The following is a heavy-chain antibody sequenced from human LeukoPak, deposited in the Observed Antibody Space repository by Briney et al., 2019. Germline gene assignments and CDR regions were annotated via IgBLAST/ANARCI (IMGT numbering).Heavy chain of an antibody. CDR2: IYYSGST. J-gene: IGHJ6*02. CDR1: GGSISSYY. CDR3: ARDLFHRSSGTDV. Sequence: SGTLSLTCTVSGGSISSYYWSSIRQPPGKGLEWIGYIYYSGSTNYNPSLKSRVTISVDTSKNQFSLKLSSVTAADTAVYYCARDLFHRSSGTDVWGQGTTVTVSS. V-gene: IGHV4-59*12. D-gene: IGHD3-22*01.